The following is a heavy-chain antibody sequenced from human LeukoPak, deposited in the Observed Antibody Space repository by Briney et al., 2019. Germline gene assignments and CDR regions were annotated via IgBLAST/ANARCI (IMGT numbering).Heavy chain of an antibody. J-gene: IGHJ2*01. V-gene: IGHV1-69*05. CDR3: ARDPAHVFGDPGWYFDL. Sequence: SVKVSCKASGGTFSSYAISWVRQAPGQGLEWMGGIIPIFGTASYAQKFQGRVTMTRDTSTSTVYMELSSLRSEDTAVYYCARDPAHVFGDPGWYFDLWGRGTLVTVSS. D-gene: IGHD4-17*01. CDR2: IIPIFGTA. CDR1: GGTFSSYA.